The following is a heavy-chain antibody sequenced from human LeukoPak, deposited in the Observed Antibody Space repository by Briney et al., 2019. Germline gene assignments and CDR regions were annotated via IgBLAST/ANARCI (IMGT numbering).Heavy chain of an antibody. J-gene: IGHJ4*02. V-gene: IGHV4-59*01. CDR3: ARRPGSSGYY. D-gene: IGHD3-22*01. CDR2: LYYSGST. CDR1: GVSISSYY. Sequence: PSETLSLTCTVSGVSISSYYWSWIRQPPGKGLEWIGYLYYSGSTDYNPSLKSRVTISDETSKNQFSLKLTSVTAADTAVYYCARRPGSSGYYWGQGTLVTVSS.